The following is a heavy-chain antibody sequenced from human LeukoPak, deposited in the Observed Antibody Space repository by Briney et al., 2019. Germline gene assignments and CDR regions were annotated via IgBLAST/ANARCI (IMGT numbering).Heavy chain of an antibody. CDR2: IYYRSKWYN. CDR3: AREEANYFEY. Sequence: SQTLSLTYSLSGDNLSCNSAPWHWIRQSPSRGLEWLGRIYYRSKWYNDYAVSVKSRMNINPDTSKNQFSLQLNSVTPEDTAVYPWAREEANYFEYWGQGTLVTVSS. D-gene: IGHD1-26*01. J-gene: IGHJ4*02. V-gene: IGHV6-1*01. CDR1: GDNLSCNSAP.